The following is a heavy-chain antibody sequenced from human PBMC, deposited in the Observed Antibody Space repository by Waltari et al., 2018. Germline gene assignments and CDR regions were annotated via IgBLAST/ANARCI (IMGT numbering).Heavy chain of an antibody. CDR3: AKDKGMGTPDAFDI. Sequence: EVQLVETGGGLVQPGGSLSLSCAASGFTFTSYAMGWVRQHPGKGLEWVSAISGSGGSTYDADSVKGRFTISRDNSKNTLYLQMNSLRAEDTAVYYCAKDKGMGTPDAFDIWGQGTMVTVSS. V-gene: IGHV3-23*04. CDR2: ISGSGGST. D-gene: IGHD7-27*01. J-gene: IGHJ3*02. CDR1: GFTFTSYA.